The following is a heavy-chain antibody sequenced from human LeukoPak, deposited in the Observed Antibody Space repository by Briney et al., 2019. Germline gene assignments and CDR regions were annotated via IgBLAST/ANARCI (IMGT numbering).Heavy chain of an antibody. CDR1: GGSISSSSYY. V-gene: IGHV4-39*07. CDR3: ARVTRFLEGVQDRYYYYYMDV. J-gene: IGHJ6*03. Sequence: PSETLSLTCTVSGGSISSSSYYWGWIRQPPGKGLEWIGSIYYSGSTYYNPSLKSRVTISVDTSKNQFSLKLSSVTAADTAVYYCARVTRFLEGVQDRYYYYYMDVWGKGTTVTVSS. D-gene: IGHD3-3*01. CDR2: IYYSGST.